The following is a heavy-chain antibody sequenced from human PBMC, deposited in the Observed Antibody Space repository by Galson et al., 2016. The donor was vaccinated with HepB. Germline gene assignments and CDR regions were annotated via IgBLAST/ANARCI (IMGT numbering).Heavy chain of an antibody. CDR2: ISSSSAYV. CDR1: GFSISTYT. D-gene: IGHD3-3*01. J-gene: IGHJ3*02. CDR3: ARDRSRFSSGYYTGARDVFAI. V-gene: IGHV3-21*01. Sequence: SLRLSCAASGFSISTYTMNWVRQAPGKGLEWISYISSSSAYVDYADSVKGRFTISRENAKNSLYLQMNSLRAEDMAVYYCARDRSRFSSGYYTGARDVFAIWGQGTVVTVSS.